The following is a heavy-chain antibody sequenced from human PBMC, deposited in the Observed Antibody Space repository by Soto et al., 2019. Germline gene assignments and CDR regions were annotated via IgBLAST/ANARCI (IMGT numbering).Heavy chain of an antibody. V-gene: IGHV3-23*01. J-gene: IGHJ6*02. Sequence: GGSLRLSCAASGFTFSSYAMSWVRQAPGKGLEWVSAISGSGGSTYYADSVKGRFTISRDNSKNTLYLQMNSLRAEDTAVYYCAKDLYVGRRPTVTTRVSFWRKYYYGMDVWGQGTTVTVSS. D-gene: IGHD4-17*01. CDR2: ISGSGGST. CDR1: GFTFSSYA. CDR3: AKDLYVGRRPTVTTRVSFWRKYYYGMDV.